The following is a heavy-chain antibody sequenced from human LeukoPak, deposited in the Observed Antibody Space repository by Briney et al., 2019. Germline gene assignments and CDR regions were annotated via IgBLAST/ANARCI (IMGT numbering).Heavy chain of an antibody. D-gene: IGHD4-23*01. Sequence: GGSLRLSCVASGITFSTYSMSWVRQAPGKGLEWVSGLSGSSGDSTYYADSVKGRFTISRDNSKNTLYLQMNSLRAEDTAIYYCAKDYHYGGNSFFDSWGQGTLVTLSS. V-gene: IGHV3-23*01. CDR3: AKDYHYGGNSFFDS. CDR1: GITFSTYS. CDR2: LSGSSGDST. J-gene: IGHJ4*02.